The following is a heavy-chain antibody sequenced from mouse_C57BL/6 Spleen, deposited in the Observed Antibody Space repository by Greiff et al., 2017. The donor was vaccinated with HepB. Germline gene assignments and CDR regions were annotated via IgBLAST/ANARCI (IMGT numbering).Heavy chain of an antibody. CDR2: IDPSDSDT. CDR1: GYTFTSYW. CDR3: ARCGPRYFDV. V-gene: IGHV1-52*01. Sequence: VQLQQPGAELVRPGSSVKLSCKASGYTFTSYWMHWVKQRPIQGLEWIGNIDPSDSDTHYNHKFKDKATLTVDKSSSTAYMQLSSLTSEDSAVSACARCGPRYFDVWGTGTTVTVSS. J-gene: IGHJ1*03.